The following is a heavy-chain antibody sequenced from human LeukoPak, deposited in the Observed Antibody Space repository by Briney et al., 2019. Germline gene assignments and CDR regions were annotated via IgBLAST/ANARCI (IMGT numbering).Heavy chain of an antibody. D-gene: IGHD4-17*01. CDR2: INHSGST. Sequence: SETLSLTCAVYGGSFSGYYWSWIRQPPGKGLEWIGEINHSGSTNYNPSLKSRVTISVDTSKNQFSLKLSSVTAADTAVYYCARVAYYGDSVYYFDYWGQGTLVTVSS. V-gene: IGHV4-34*01. CDR3: ARVAYYGDSVYYFDY. CDR1: GGSFSGYY. J-gene: IGHJ4*02.